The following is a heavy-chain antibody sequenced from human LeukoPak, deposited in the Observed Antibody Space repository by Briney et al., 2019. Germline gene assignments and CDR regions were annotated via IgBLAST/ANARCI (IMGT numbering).Heavy chain of an antibody. CDR1: GFTFSSYA. CDR3: AKDQGGSIAARFDP. Sequence: GGSLRLSCAASGFTFSSYAMSWVRQAPGKGLEWVPAISGSGGSTYYADSVKGRFTISRDNSKNTLYLQMNSLRAEDTAVYYCAKDQGGSIAARFDPWGQGTLVTVSS. V-gene: IGHV3-23*01. CDR2: ISGSGGST. J-gene: IGHJ5*02. D-gene: IGHD6-6*01.